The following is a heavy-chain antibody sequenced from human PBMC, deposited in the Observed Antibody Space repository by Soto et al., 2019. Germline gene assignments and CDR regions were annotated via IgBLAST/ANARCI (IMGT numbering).Heavy chain of an antibody. CDR2: IIPIFGTA. J-gene: IGHJ4*02. CDR3: ARAADVEMATTTLDY. CDR1: GGTFSSYA. V-gene: IGHV1-69*13. D-gene: IGHD5-12*01. Sequence: APVKVSCKASGGTFSSYAISWVRQAPGQGLEWMGGIIPIFGTANYAQKFQGRVTITADESTSTAYMELSSLRSEDTAVYYCARAADVEMATTTLDYWGQGTLVTVSS.